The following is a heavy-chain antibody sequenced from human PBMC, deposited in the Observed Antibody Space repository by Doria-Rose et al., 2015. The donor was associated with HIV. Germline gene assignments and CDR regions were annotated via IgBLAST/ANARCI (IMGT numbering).Heavy chain of an antibody. J-gene: IGHJ4*02. V-gene: IGHV2-26*01. CDR3: ARIKSSRWYHKYYFDF. D-gene: IGHD6-13*01. CDR2: SFPDDER. Sequence: QVTLKESGPVLVKPTETLTLTCTVSGVSLSSPGMGVSWIRQPPGKALEWLANSFPDDERSYKTSLKSRLTISRGTSKSQVVLATTDMDPVDTATYYCARIKSSRWYHKYYFDFWGQGTLVIVSA. CDR1: GVSLSSPGMG.